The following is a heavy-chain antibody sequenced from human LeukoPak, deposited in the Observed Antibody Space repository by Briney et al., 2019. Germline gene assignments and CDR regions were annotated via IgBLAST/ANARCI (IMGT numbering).Heavy chain of an antibody. CDR2: IRSKAYGGTT. Sequence: PGGSLRLSCTPSGFTFGDYGMSWVRQAPGKGLEWVGFIRSKAYGGTTEYAASVEGRFTISRDDSKSIAYLQMNSLKTEDTAVYYCTRGDYYDSSGYYFLFDYWGQGTLVTVSS. V-gene: IGHV3-49*04. J-gene: IGHJ4*02. CDR1: GFTFGDYG. D-gene: IGHD3-22*01. CDR3: TRGDYYDSSGYYFLFDY.